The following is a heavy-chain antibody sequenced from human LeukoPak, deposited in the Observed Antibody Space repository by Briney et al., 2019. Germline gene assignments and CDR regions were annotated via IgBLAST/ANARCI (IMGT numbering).Heavy chain of an antibody. CDR1: GGSISSGGYS. CDR3: ARDPVSPKDYYYYYGMDV. Sequence: SETLSLTCAVSGGSISSGGYSWSWNRQPRGKGLEWIGYIYHSGSTYYNPSLKSRVTISVDRSKNQFSLELSSVTAADTAVYYCARDPVSPKDYYYYYGMDVWGQGTTVTVSS. CDR2: IYHSGST. D-gene: IGHD2-8*01. V-gene: IGHV4-30-2*01. J-gene: IGHJ6*02.